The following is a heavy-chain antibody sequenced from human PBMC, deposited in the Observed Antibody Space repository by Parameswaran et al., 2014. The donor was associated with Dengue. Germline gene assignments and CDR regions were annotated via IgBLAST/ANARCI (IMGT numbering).Heavy chain of an antibody. D-gene: IGHD5-18*01. V-gene: IGHV1-45*02. CDR3: ARANSVDTAMVTLGY. CDR2: ITPFNGNT. J-gene: IGHJ4*02. Sequence: WVRQAPGQALEWMGWITPFNGNTNYAQKFQDRVTITRDRSMSTAYMELSSLRSEDTAVYYCARANSVDTAMVTLGYWGQGTLVTVSS.